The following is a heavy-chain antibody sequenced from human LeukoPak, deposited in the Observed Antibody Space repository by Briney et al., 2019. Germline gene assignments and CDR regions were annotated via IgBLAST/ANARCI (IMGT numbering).Heavy chain of an antibody. CDR3: AKDKGSGWSGIDH. CDR1: GFTFDDYA. J-gene: IGHJ5*02. Sequence: GGSLRLSCAASGFTFDDYAMHWVRQTPGKGLEWVSGINWKSGSIGYADSVKGRFTISRDNAKNSLYLQMNSLRPEDTAFYYCAKDKGSGWSGIDHWGQGTLVTVSS. D-gene: IGHD6-19*01. V-gene: IGHV3-9*01. CDR2: INWKSGSI.